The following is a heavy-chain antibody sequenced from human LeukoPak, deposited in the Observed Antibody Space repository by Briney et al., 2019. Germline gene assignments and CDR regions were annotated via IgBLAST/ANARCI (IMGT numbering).Heavy chain of an antibody. CDR2: INPNSGGT. CDR3: ARAPLWELLDGFDY. D-gene: IGHD1-26*01. CDR1: GYTFTGYY. J-gene: IGHJ4*02. V-gene: IGHV1-2*02. Sequence: ASVKVSCKASGYTFTGYYMHWVRQAPGQGLEWMGWINPNSGGTNYAQKFQGRVTMTRDTSISTAYMELSRLRSDDTAVYYCARAPLWELLDGFDYWGQGTLVTVSS.